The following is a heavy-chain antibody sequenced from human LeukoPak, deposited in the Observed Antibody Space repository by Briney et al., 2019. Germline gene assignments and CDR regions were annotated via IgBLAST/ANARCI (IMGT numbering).Heavy chain of an antibody. D-gene: IGHD2-2*01. Sequence: GGSLRLSCAASGFTFSHYYMSWVRQAPGKGLEWVANIKQDGSEQFYLDSVKGRFTISRDNAKNALYLQMHSLRVEDTAVYYCAKSGVPAASYYYYMDVWGKGTTVTVSS. V-gene: IGHV3-7*01. CDR1: GFTFSHYY. J-gene: IGHJ6*03. CDR3: AKSGVPAASYYYYMDV. CDR2: IKQDGSEQ.